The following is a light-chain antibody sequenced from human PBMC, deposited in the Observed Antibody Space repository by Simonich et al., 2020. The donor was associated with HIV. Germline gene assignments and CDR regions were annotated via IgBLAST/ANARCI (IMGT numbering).Light chain of an antibody. J-gene: IGKJ4*01. CDR3: QQYDDWLLLT. CDR1: QSISNN. CDR2: GAS. V-gene: IGKV3-15*01. Sequence: EIVMTQSPATLSVSPGERATLSFTASQSISNNLAWYKQKPGQAPRLLIFGASIRATVIPARFSGSGSGTEFTLTITSMQSEDFAIYYCQQYDDWLLLTFGGGTKVEI.